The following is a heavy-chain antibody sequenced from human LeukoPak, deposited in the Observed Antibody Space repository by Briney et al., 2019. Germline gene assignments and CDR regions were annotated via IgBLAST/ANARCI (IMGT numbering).Heavy chain of an antibody. D-gene: IGHD4-23*01. CDR1: GFTFSSYA. Sequence: GGSLRLSCAASGFTFSSYAMSWVRQAPGKGLEWVSVVSGSGGSTYYADSVKGRFTISRENSKNTLYLQLNSLRAEDTAVYYCAKDKSGGLLGYFDLWGRGTLGTVS. CDR3: AKDKSGGLLGYFDL. V-gene: IGHV3-23*01. CDR2: VSGSGGST. J-gene: IGHJ2*01.